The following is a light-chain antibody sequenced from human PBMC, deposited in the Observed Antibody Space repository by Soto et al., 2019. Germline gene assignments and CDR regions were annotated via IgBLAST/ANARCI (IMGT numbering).Light chain of an antibody. CDR1: QAIGDD. V-gene: IGKV1-17*01. J-gene: IGKJ4*01. Sequence: DIQMTQSPSSLSASIGDRVTITCRASQAIGDDLGWYQQKPGKAPNHLVYAASRLQSGVPPRFSGSGSGTEFTLTISSLQPEDFATYYCLQHNSFPRTFGAGTKVELK. CDR3: LQHNSFPRT. CDR2: AAS.